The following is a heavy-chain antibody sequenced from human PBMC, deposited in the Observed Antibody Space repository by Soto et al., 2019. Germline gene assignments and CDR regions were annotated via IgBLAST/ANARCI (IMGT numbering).Heavy chain of an antibody. CDR3: ARDYGGYSGYDYRLSYYYYMDV. CDR1: GFTVSSNY. CDR2: IYSGGST. D-gene: IGHD5-12*01. V-gene: IGHV3-66*01. Sequence: EVQLVESGGGLVQPGGSLRLSCAASGFTVSSNYMSWVRQAPGKGLEWVSVIYSGGSTYYADSVKGRFTISRDNSKNTLYLQMNSLRAEDTAVYYCARDYGGYSGYDYRLSYYYYMDVWGKGTTVTVSS. J-gene: IGHJ6*03.